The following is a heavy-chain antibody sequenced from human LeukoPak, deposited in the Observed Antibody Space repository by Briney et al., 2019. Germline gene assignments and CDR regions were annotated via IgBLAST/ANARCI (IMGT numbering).Heavy chain of an antibody. CDR2: IYHSGTT. CDR1: GGSIRSSSHY. J-gene: IGHJ6*03. V-gene: IGHV4-39*01. Sequence: SETLSLTCTVSGGSIRSSSHYWGWIRQPPGEGLEWIGIIYHSGTTYYNASLKSRVTISVDTSKNQFSLKLSPVTAADTAVYYCARYTIVPAAIFDYYYYMDVWGKGTTVTVSS. D-gene: IGHD2-2*01. CDR3: ARYTIVPAAIFDYYYYMDV.